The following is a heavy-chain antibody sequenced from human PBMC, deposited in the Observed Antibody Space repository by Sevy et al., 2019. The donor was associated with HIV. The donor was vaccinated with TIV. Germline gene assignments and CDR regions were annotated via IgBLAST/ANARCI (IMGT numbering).Heavy chain of an antibody. CDR2: IKEEGSEK. Sequence: GGSLRLSCAASGFTFSRNWMTWVRQAPGKGLEWVANIKEEGSEKYYVDSVKGRFTISRDNAKNSLYLQMDSLRADDTAMYFCASTPGTIAAAVHFFDNWGQGTLVTVSS. D-gene: IGHD6-13*01. J-gene: IGHJ4*02. CDR1: GFTFSRNW. CDR3: ASTPGTIAAAVHFFDN. V-gene: IGHV3-7*01.